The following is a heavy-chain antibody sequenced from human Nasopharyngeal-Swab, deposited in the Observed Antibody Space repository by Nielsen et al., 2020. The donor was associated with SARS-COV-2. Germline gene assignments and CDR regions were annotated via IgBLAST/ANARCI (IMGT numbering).Heavy chain of an antibody. D-gene: IGHD3-10*01. CDR1: GFTFSSSG. CDR3: AKELKVRGVLRAFDP. Sequence: GESLKISCAASGFTFSSSGMDWVRQAPGKGLEWVAVISYDGSNEYYGDSVKGRFTISRDNSKNTLYLQMNSLRAEDTAVYYCAKELKVRGVLRAFDPWGQGTLVTVSS. J-gene: IGHJ5*02. CDR2: ISYDGSNE. V-gene: IGHV3-30*18.